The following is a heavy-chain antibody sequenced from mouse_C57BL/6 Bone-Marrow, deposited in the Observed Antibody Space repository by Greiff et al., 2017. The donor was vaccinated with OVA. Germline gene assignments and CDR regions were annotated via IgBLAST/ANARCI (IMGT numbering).Heavy chain of an antibody. D-gene: IGHD3-3*01. CDR2: IYPRDGST. CDR1: GYTFTDHT. V-gene: IGHV1-78*01. Sequence: VQLVESDAELVKPGASVKISCKVSGYTFTDHTIHWMKQRPEQGLEWIGYIYPRDGSTKYNEKFKGKATLTADKSASTAYMQLNSLTSEESAVYFCARRAPYYYAMEYWGQGTSVTVTS. J-gene: IGHJ4*01. CDR3: ARRAPYYYAMEY.